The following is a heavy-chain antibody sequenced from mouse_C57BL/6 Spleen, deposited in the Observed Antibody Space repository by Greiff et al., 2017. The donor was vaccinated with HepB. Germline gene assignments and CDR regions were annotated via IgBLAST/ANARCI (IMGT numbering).Heavy chain of an antibody. Sequence: EVQLKESGGGLVKPGGSLKLSCAASGFTFSDYGMHWVRQAPEKGLEWVAYISSGSSTIYYADTVKGRFTISRDNAKNTLFLQMTSLRSEDTAMYYCARAAYYFDYWGQGTTLTVSS. CDR3: ARAAYYFDY. V-gene: IGHV5-17*01. J-gene: IGHJ2*01. CDR2: ISSGSSTI. CDR1: GFTFSDYG.